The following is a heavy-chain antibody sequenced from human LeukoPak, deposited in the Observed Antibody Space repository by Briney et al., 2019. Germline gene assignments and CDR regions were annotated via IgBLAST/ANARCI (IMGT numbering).Heavy chain of an antibody. V-gene: IGHV3-30*18. CDR2: ISYAGTNK. D-gene: IGHD4-17*01. CDR3: AKPSTVYGDFDY. CDR1: GFTFSAYG. J-gene: IGHJ4*02. Sequence: GGSLRLSCAASGFTFSAYGMHWVRQAPGKGLEWVAVISYAGTNKYYADSVKGRFTISRDNSKNTLYLQMNSLRAEDTAVYYCAKPSTVYGDFDYWGQGTLVTVSS.